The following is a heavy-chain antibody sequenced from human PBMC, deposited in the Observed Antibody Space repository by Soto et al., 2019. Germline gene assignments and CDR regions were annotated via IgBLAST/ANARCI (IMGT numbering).Heavy chain of an antibody. V-gene: IGHV3-74*01. D-gene: IGHD3-10*01. CDR2: INSDGSDT. CDR3: AKNQRDELSGDYYFFVDY. J-gene: IGHJ4*02. CDR1: GFTFNNYW. Sequence: GGSLRLSCAASGFTFNNYWMHWVRQAPGKGLVWVSHINSDGSDTSYVDSVKGRFTISRDNAKNTLYLQMNSLRAEDTAVYYCAKNQRDELSGDYYFFVDYWGQGILVTVSS.